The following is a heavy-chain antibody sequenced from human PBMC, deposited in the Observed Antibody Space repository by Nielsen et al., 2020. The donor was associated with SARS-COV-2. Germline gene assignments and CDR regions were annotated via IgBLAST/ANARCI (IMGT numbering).Heavy chain of an antibody. D-gene: IGHD3-22*01. V-gene: IGHV1-46*01. CDR2: INPSGGST. J-gene: IGHJ6*02. CDR3: ARERGPYEYGLDV. CDR1: GYTFTNYY. Sequence: ASVKVSCKSSGYTFTNYYINWVRQAPGQGLEWMGFINPSGGSTSFAQKFQGRVTMTGDTATNTAYLELSSLRSEDTAVYYCARERGPYEYGLDVWGQGTTVTVSS.